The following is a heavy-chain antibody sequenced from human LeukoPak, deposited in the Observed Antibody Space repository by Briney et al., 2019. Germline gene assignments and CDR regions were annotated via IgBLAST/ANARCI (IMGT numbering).Heavy chain of an antibody. Sequence: GGSLRLSCAASGFTFSSYAMSWVRQAPGKGLEWVSAISGSGGSTYYADSVKGRFTISRDNSKNTLYLQMNSLRAEDTAVYYYAKTRAIFGVVIRSHNWFDPWGQGTLVTVSS. CDR2: ISGSGGST. D-gene: IGHD3-3*01. J-gene: IGHJ5*02. CDR1: GFTFSSYA. CDR3: AKTRAIFGVVIRSHNWFDP. V-gene: IGHV3-23*01.